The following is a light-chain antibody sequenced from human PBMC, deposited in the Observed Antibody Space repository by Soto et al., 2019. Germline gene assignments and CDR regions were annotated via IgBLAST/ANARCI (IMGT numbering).Light chain of an antibody. CDR1: SSNIGSHT. V-gene: IGLV1-44*01. Sequence: QYVLTQPPSTYGTPGQRVAISCSRTSSNIGSHTVNWYQQLAGTAPKLLIYGDDQRPSGVPDRFSGSKSGTSASLAISGLQPEDEVDYYCASWDDRLNGPVFGGGTKLTV. CDR3: ASWDDRLNGPV. J-gene: IGLJ3*02. CDR2: GDD.